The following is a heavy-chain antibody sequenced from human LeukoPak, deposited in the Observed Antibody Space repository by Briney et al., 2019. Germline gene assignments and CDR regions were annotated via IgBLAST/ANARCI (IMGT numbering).Heavy chain of an antibody. CDR2: INHSGST. Sequence: PSETLSLTRAVYGGSFSGYYWSWIRQPPGKGLEWIGEINHSGSTNYNPSLKSRVTISVDTSKNQFSLKLSSVTAADTAVYYCARGQRLVRGVDYWGQGTLVTVSS. J-gene: IGHJ4*02. CDR1: GGSFSGYY. CDR3: ARGQRLVRGVDY. D-gene: IGHD3-10*01. V-gene: IGHV4-34*01.